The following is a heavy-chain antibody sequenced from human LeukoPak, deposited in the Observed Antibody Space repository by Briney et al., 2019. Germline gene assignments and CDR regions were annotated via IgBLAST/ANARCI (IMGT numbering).Heavy chain of an antibody. CDR1: GGSISSHY. Sequence: SETLSLTCTVSGGSISSHYCSWIRQPPGKGLEWIGYMYYSGSTNYNPSLKNRVTISVDTSKNQFSLNLSFVTAADTAVYYCARAVFDGSSLSNWGQGTLVTVSS. D-gene: IGHD6-13*01. CDR2: MYYSGST. J-gene: IGHJ4*02. CDR3: ARAVFDGSSLSN. V-gene: IGHV4-59*11.